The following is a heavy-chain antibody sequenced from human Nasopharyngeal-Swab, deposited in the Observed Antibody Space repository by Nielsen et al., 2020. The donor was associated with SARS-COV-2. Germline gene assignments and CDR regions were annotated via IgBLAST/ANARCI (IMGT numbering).Heavy chain of an antibody. V-gene: IGHV5-51*01. Sequence: GESLKISCKGSGYSFTSYWIGWVRQMPGKGLEWMGIIYPGDSDTRYSPSFQGQVTISADKSISTAYLQWSSLKASDTAMYYCARLSGYSYGYVPHVWYFDLWGRGTLVTVSS. CDR2: IYPGDSDT. D-gene: IGHD5-18*01. CDR1: GYSFTSYW. CDR3: ARLSGYSYGYVPHVWYFDL. J-gene: IGHJ2*01.